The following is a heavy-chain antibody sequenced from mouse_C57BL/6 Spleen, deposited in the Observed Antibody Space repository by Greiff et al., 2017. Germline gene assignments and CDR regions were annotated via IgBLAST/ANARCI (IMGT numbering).Heavy chain of an antibody. V-gene: IGHV1-64*01. CDR1: GYTFTSYW. D-gene: IGHD2-4*01. CDR2: IHPNSGST. CDR3: ARNDYDEGYAMDD. Sequence: QVQLQQPGAELVKPGASVKLSCKASGYTFTSYWMHWVKQRPGQGLEWIGMIHPNSGSTNYNEKFKSKATLTVDKTSSTAYMQLSSLTSEDSAVYYCARNDYDEGYAMDDWGKGTSVTVSS. J-gene: IGHJ4*01.